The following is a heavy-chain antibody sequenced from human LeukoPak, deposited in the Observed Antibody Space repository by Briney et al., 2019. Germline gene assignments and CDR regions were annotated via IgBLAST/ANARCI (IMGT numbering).Heavy chain of an antibody. Sequence: GGSLRLSCGASGFIFSDYYMNWIRQAPGKGLEWVSYISSSGNTIYYAGSVKGRFTISRDNAKNSLYLQMNSLRAEDTAIYYCARGVGASEGVDYWGQGTLVTVSS. J-gene: IGHJ4*02. CDR1: GFIFSDYY. D-gene: IGHD1-26*01. CDR2: ISSSGNTI. CDR3: ARGVGASEGVDY. V-gene: IGHV3-11*04.